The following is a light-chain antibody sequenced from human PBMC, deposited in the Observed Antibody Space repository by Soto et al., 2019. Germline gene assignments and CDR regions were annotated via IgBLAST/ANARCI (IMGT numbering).Light chain of an antibody. CDR2: ANT. CDR3: GTWDSSLSGVV. CDR1: NSNIGDNY. J-gene: IGLJ2*01. V-gene: IGLV1-51*01. Sequence: QSVLTQPPSLSAAPGQKVTISCSGSNSNIGDNYVSWYQQFPGAAPKLLIYANTERPSGIPDRFSGSKSGTSATLGITGLQTGDEAIYYCGTWDSSLSGVVFGGGTKLTVL.